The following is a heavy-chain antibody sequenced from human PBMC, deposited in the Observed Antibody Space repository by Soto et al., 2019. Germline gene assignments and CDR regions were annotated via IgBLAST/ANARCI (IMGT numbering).Heavy chain of an antibody. D-gene: IGHD3-22*01. CDR2: ISAYNGNT. CDR3: ARERGYYDSSGYYYPVGYYYYGMDV. Sequence: GASVKVSCKASGYTFASYAISWMRQAPGPRLEWMGWISAYNGNTNYAQKLQGRVTMTRDTSISTAYMELSRLRSDDTAVYYCARERGYYDSSGYYYPVGYYYYGMDVWGQGTTVTVSS. V-gene: IGHV1-18*01. J-gene: IGHJ6*02. CDR1: GYTFASYA.